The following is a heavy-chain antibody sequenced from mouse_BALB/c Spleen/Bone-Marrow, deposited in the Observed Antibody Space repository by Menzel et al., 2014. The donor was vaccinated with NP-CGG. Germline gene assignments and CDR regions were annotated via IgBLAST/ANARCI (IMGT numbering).Heavy chain of an antibody. D-gene: IGHD2-1*01. CDR3: ARHLYGNYGAMDY. CDR1: GFTFSDYY. V-gene: IGHV5-12*02. J-gene: IGHJ4*01. Sequence: QKKSRGGLVQPGGSLKLSCATSGFTFSDYYMYWVRQTPEKRLEWVAYISNGGGSTYYPDTVKGRFTISRDNAKNTLYLQMSRLKSEDTAMYYCARHLYGNYGAMDYWGQGTSVTVSS. CDR2: ISNGGGST.